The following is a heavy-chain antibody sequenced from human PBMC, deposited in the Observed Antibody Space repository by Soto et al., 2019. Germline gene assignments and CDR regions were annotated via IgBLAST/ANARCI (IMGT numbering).Heavy chain of an antibody. CDR1: GGTFSSYT. D-gene: IGHD3-10*01. V-gene: IGHV1-69*02. J-gene: IGHJ6*02. CDR3: ASLMSSGYYYGMDV. CDR2: IIPILGIA. Sequence: QVQLVQSGAEVKKPGSSVKVSCKASGGTFSSYTISWVRQAPGQGLEWMGRIIPILGIANYAQKFQGRVTSTADKSTSTAYRELRSLRSEDTAVYYCASLMSSGYYYGMDVWGQGTTVTVSS.